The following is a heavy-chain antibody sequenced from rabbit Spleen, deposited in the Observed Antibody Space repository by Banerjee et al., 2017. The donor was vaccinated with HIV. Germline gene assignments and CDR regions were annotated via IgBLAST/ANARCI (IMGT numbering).Heavy chain of an antibody. V-gene: IGHV1S45*01. D-gene: IGHD6-1*01. Sequence: QEQLVESGGGLVKPGASLTLTCKASGFPFSDKAVMCWVRQAPGKGLEWIACINAVTGKAVYASWASGRFTFSKTSSTTVTLQMTSLTAADTATYFCARDGNGYTFPSLWGQGTLVTVS. CDR1: GFPFSDKAV. CDR2: INAVTGKA. CDR3: ARDGNGYTFPSL. J-gene: IGHJ4*01.